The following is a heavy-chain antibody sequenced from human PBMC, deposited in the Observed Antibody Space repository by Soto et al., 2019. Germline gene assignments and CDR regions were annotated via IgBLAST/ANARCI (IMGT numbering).Heavy chain of an antibody. CDR3: GRSQCGDTTCYVGVNY. CDR1: GGSVSRGGYY. CDR2: IYYSGTT. J-gene: IGHJ4*02. V-gene: IGHV4-31*03. Sequence: QVQLQESGPGLVKSSQTLSLTCSVSGGSVSRGGYYWSWIRQVPGKGLEWIGYIYYSGTTNYNPSLKSRITMSIDTSKNQFSLNLTSVTAADTAVYYCGRSQCGDTTCYVGVNYWGQGARVTVSS. D-gene: IGHD2-2*01.